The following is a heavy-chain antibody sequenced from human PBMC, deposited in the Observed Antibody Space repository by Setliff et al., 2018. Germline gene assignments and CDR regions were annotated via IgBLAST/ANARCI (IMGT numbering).Heavy chain of an antibody. V-gene: IGHV1-18*01. CDR3: ATFRGYTYGYDY. Sequence: ASVKVSCKASGYTFTSYGFSWIRQAPGQGLEWVGWISGYNSNTIYAQNFQGRVTMTTDASTNTAYMELRSLGSDDTAVYYCATFRGYTYGYDYWGQGTLVTV. CDR2: ISGYNSNT. D-gene: IGHD5-18*01. J-gene: IGHJ4*02. CDR1: GYTFTSYG.